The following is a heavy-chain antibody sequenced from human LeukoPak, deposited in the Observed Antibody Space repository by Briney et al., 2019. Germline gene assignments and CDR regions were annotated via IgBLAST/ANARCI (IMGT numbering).Heavy chain of an antibody. D-gene: IGHD4-17*01. Sequence: SETLSLTCTVSGGSISSYYWSWIRQPPGKGLEWIGYIYYSGSTNYNPSLKSRVTISVDTSKNQFSLKLSSVTAADTAVYYCAAEDYGDHPWGQGTLVTVSS. J-gene: IGHJ5*02. CDR2: IYYSGST. V-gene: IGHV4-59*12. CDR3: AAEDYGDHP. CDR1: GGSISSYY.